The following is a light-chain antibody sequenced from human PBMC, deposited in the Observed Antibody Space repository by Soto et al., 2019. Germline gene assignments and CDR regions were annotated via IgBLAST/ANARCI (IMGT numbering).Light chain of an antibody. V-gene: IGKV3-20*01. CDR3: QQYGSSPPWT. Sequence: IVLTQSPGTLSFSPGERATLSCRASQSVSSSYLAWYQQKPGQAPSLLIYGASSRATGIPDTFSGSGSGTDFTLTISRLEADDFAVYYCQQYGSSPPWTFGQGTEVYIK. J-gene: IGKJ1*01. CDR1: QSVSSSY. CDR2: GAS.